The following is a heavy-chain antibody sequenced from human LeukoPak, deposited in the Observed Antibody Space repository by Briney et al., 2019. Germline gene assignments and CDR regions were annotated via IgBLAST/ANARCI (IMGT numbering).Heavy chain of an antibody. Sequence: SETLSLTCTVSGDSITNYYWSWLRQTPGKGLEWLGNIYYRGNTNCNPSLESRVTMSVDTSKNQFSLKLDSVTAADTAVYYCARDAGSDVGDGWFDPWGQGTLVTVSS. CDR3: ARDAGSDVGDGWFDP. J-gene: IGHJ5*02. CDR1: GDSITNYY. CDR2: IYYRGNT. D-gene: IGHD3-10*02. V-gene: IGHV4-59*01.